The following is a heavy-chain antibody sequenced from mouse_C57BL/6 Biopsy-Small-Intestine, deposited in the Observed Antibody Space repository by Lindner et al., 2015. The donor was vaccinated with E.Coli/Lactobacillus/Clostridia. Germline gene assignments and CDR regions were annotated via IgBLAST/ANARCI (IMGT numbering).Heavy chain of an antibody. CDR2: ILPHNGDI. D-gene: IGHD2-12*01. V-gene: IGHV1-34*02. CDR1: GYTFTDYY. CDR3: TRLPLLKYSFDGYAVDY. J-gene: IGHJ4*01. Sequence: VQLQESGPELVKPGDSVKMSCKASGYTFTDYYMDWVKQSHEKSLEWIGYILPHNGDIGYNQKFQGKATLTIDKSSSTAYMELHSLTSEDSAIYYCTRLPLLKYSFDGYAVDYWGQGTSVTVSP.